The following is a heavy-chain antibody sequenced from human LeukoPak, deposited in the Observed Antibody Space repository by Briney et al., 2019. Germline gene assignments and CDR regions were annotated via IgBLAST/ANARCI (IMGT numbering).Heavy chain of an antibody. Sequence: GGSLRLSCAASGFTVSSNYMSWVRQAPGKGLEWVSVIYSGGSTYYADSVKGRFTISRDNSKNTLYLRMNSLRAEDTAVYYCAREDSGYSYGYFVYWGQGTLVTVSS. D-gene: IGHD5-18*01. CDR1: GFTVSSNY. J-gene: IGHJ4*02. CDR3: AREDSGYSYGYFVY. CDR2: IYSGGST. V-gene: IGHV3-66*02.